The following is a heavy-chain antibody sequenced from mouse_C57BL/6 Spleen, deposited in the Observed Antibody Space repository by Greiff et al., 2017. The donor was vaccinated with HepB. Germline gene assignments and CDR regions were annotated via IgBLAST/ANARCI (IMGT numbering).Heavy chain of an antibody. CDR3: AREAITPGFAY. V-gene: IGHV1-82*01. J-gene: IGHJ3*01. Sequence: VQLQQSGPELVKPGASVKISCKASGYAFSSSWMNWVKQRPGKGLEWIGRIYPGDGDTNYNGKFKGKATLTADKSSSTAYMQLSSLTSEDSAVYFCAREAITPGFAYWGQGTLVTVSA. CDR1: GYAFSSSW. CDR2: IYPGDGDT. D-gene: IGHD1-1*01.